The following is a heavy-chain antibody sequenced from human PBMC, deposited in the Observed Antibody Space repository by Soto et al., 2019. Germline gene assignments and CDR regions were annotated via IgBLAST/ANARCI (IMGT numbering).Heavy chain of an antibody. CDR2: ISYDGSNK. V-gene: IGHV3-30-3*01. J-gene: IGHJ3*02. Sequence: QVQLVESGGGVVQPGRSLRLSCAASGFTFSSYAMHWVRQAPGKGLEWVAVISYDGSNKYYADSVKGRFTISRDNSKNTLYLQMNSLRAADTAVYYCAGDDYYDSSPITGGAFDIWGQGTMVTVSS. CDR3: AGDDYYDSSPITGGAFDI. D-gene: IGHD3-22*01. CDR1: GFTFSSYA.